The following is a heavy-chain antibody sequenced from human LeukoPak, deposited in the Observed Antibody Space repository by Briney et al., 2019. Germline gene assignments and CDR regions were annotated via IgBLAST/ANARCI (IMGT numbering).Heavy chain of an antibody. CDR3: ARWGGIAARPGGFL. CDR2: ISSSSSYI. D-gene: IGHD6-6*01. V-gene: IGHV3-21*01. CDR1: GFTFSSYS. Sequence: GGSLRLSCAASGFTFSSYSMNWVRQAPGKGLEWVSSISSSSSYIYYADSVKGRFTISRDNAKNSLYLQMNRLRAEDTAVYYCARWGGIAARPGGFLWGQGTLVTVSS. J-gene: IGHJ4*02.